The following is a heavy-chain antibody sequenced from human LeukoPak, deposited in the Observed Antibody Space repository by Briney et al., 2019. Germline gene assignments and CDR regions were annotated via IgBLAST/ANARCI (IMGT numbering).Heavy chain of an antibody. Sequence: GASVKVSCKASGGTFSSYAISWVRQAPGQGLEWMGGIIPIFGTANYAQEFQGRVTITADESTSTAYMELSSLRSEDTAVYYCARHERADYFDYWGQGTLVTVSS. CDR2: IIPIFGTA. CDR1: GGTFSSYA. CDR3: ARHERADYFDY. J-gene: IGHJ4*02. V-gene: IGHV1-69*13.